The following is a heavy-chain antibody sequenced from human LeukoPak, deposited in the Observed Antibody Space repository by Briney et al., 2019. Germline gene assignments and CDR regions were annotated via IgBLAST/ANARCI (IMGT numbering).Heavy chain of an antibody. V-gene: IGHV3-21*01. CDR1: GFTFSSYS. CDR2: ISSSSSYI. Sequence: GGSLRLSCAASGFTFSSYSMNWVRQAPGKGLEWVSSISSSSSYIYYADSVKGRFSISRDNAKDSLYLQMNSLRAEDTAVYYCCSHNWFDPWGQGTLVTVSS. J-gene: IGHJ5*02. CDR3: CSHNWFDP.